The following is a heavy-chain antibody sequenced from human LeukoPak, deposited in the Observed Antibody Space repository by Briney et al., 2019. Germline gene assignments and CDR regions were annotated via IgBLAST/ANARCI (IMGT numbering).Heavy chain of an antibody. V-gene: IGHV1-18*01. J-gene: IGHJ4*02. D-gene: IGHD6-6*01. Sequence: GASVKVSCKASGYTFTSYGISWVRQAPGQGLEWMGWISAYNGNTNYAQKFQGRVTMTRDTSISTAYMELSRLRSDDTAVYYCATGPSIAARVRMYYFDYWGQGTLVTVSS. CDR1: GYTFTSYG. CDR3: ATGPSIAARVRMYYFDY. CDR2: ISAYNGNT.